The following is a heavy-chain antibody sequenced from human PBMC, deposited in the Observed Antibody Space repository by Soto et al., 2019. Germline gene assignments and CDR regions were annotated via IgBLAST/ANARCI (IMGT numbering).Heavy chain of an antibody. CDR2: IWFDGSYK. J-gene: IGHJ6*02. Sequence: GGSLRLSCAASGFNFSNYGMHWVRQAPGKGLEWVAVIWFDGSYKYYADSVKGRSTISRDNSKNALYLQMNSLRAEDTAVYYCARDRLSFMGAYYGMDVWGQGTTVTVSS. D-gene: IGHD3-16*01. CDR1: GFNFSNYG. V-gene: IGHV3-33*01. CDR3: ARDRLSFMGAYYGMDV.